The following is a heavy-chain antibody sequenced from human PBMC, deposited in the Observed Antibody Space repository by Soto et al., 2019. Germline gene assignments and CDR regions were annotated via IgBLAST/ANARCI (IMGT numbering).Heavy chain of an antibody. Sequence: PGVSLRLSCAASGFTVSSNYMSWVRQAPGKGPEWVSVTYSGGSTYYADSVKGRFTISRDNSKNTLYLQMSSLRAEDTAVYYCAKNVWGITIFGGMDVWGQGTTVTVSS. J-gene: IGHJ6*02. CDR3: AKNVWGITIFGGMDV. CDR2: TYSGGST. V-gene: IGHV3-66*01. D-gene: IGHD3-9*01. CDR1: GFTVSSNY.